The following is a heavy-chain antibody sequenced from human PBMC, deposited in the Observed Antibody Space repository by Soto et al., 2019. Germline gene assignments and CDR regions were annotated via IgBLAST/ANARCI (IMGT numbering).Heavy chain of an antibody. Sequence: QVQLVESGGGVVQPGRSLRLSCAASGFTFSSYGMHWVRQAPGKGLEWVAVIWYDGSNKYYADSVKGRFTISRDNSKNTLYLQMYSLRAEDTAVYYCARVRLRYYSPHDAFDIWGQGTMVTVSS. CDR3: ARVRLRYYSPHDAFDI. D-gene: IGHD3-10*01. CDR1: GFTFSSYG. V-gene: IGHV3-33*01. J-gene: IGHJ3*02. CDR2: IWYDGSNK.